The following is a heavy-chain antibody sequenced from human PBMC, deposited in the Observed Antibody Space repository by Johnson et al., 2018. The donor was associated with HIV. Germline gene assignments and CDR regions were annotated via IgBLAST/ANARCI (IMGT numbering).Heavy chain of an antibody. D-gene: IGHD6-19*01. CDR2: ISYDGSNK. V-gene: IGHV3-30*18. J-gene: IGHJ3*02. CDR1: GFTFSSYG. CDR3: AKEASGWYHAGDAFDI. Sequence: QVQLVESGGGVVQPGRSLRLSCAASGFTFSSYGMHWVRQAPGKGLEWVAVISYDGSNKYSADSVKGRFTISRDNSKNTLYLQMNSLRAEDTAVYYCAKEASGWYHAGDAFDIWGQGTMVTVSS.